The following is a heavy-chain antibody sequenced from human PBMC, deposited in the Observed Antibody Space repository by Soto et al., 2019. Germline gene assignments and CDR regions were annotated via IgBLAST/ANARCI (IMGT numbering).Heavy chain of an antibody. D-gene: IGHD3-3*01. CDR2: ISHTGGT. J-gene: IGHJ5*02. CDR1: GGSVNGYY. Sequence: SETLSLTCAVYGGSVNGYYWNWIRQPPGKGLEWIGEISHTGGTHYNPSLKSRVTMSVGTSKNQFSLRLSSETAADTAIYYCATRITVFGLLIPPFDPWGQGTQVTVSS. CDR3: ATRITVFGLLIPPFDP. V-gene: IGHV4-34*01.